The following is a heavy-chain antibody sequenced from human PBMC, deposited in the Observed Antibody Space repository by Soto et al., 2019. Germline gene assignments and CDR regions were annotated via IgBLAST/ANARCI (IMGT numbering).Heavy chain of an antibody. CDR2: ISYGGGTT. J-gene: IGHJ4*02. Sequence: PGGSLRSSCAASEVTFSNYAMSWVRQAPGKGLEWVSAISYGGGTTYYADSVKGRFTISRDNSKNTLYLQMNSLRAEDTAVYYCAKNPGYYYDSTGYHFDYWGQGTLVTVSS. CDR1: EVTFSNYA. V-gene: IGHV3-23*01. CDR3: AKNPGYYYDSTGYHFDY. D-gene: IGHD3-22*01.